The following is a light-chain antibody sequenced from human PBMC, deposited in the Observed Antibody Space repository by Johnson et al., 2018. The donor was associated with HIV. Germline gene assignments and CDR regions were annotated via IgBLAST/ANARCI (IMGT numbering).Light chain of an antibody. CDR2: ENN. J-gene: IGLJ1*01. CDR1: SSNIGNNY. CDR3: GTWDSRLSAYV. Sequence: QSVLTQPPSVSAAPGQKVTISCSGSSSNIGNNYVSWYQHLPGTAPKLLIYENNKRPSGIPDRFSGSKSGTSATLGNTGLQTGDEADYYCGTWDSRLSAYVFGTGTKVTVL. V-gene: IGLV1-51*02.